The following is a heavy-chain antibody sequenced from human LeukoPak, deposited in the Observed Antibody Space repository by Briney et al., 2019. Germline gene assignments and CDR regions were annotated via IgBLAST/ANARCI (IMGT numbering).Heavy chain of an antibody. Sequence: GGSLRLSCAASGFTFSRYWMSWVRQAPGKGLEWVANIKHVGSETYYVDSVKGRFTISRENAKNSLYLQMNSLRAEDTAVYYCATVCAVFGECDVFEYWGQGTLVTVSS. CDR1: GFTFSRYW. CDR3: ATVCAVFGECDVFEY. D-gene: IGHD3-10*02. V-gene: IGHV3-7*01. CDR2: IKHVGSET. J-gene: IGHJ4*02.